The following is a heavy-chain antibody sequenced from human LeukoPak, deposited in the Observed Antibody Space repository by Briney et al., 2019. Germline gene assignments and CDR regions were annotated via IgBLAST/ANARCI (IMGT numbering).Heavy chain of an antibody. Sequence: GGSLRLSCAASGFTFSSYSMNWVRQAPGKGPEWVSSISSSSSYIYYADSVKGRFTISRDNAKNSLYLQMNSLRAEDTAVYYCARVVVVAAKPHHFDYWGQGTLVTVSS. V-gene: IGHV3-21*01. CDR3: ARVVVVAAKPHHFDY. CDR2: ISSSSSYI. D-gene: IGHD2-15*01. J-gene: IGHJ4*02. CDR1: GFTFSSYS.